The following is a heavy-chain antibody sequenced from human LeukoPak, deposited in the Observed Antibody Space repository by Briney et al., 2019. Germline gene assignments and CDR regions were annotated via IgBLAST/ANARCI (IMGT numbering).Heavy chain of an antibody. V-gene: IGHV4-39*07. D-gene: IGHD6-13*01. CDR2: IYYSGTT. CDR3: ARNDMEYSSSWWPFDY. J-gene: IGHJ4*02. CDR1: GGSVSSRSYY. Sequence: SETLSLTCTVSGGSVSSRSYYWGWIRQPPGKGLEWIGSIYYSGTTYYKPSLKSRVTISVDTSKNQFSLKLSSVTAADTAVYYCARNDMEYSSSWWPFDYWGQGTLVTVSS.